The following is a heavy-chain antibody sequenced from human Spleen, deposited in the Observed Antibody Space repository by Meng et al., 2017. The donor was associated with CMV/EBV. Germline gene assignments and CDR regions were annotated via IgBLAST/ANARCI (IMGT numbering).Heavy chain of an antibody. CDR1: GGSFSGYY. J-gene: IGHJ5*02. CDR2: INHSGSTNY. D-gene: IGHD2-2*01. V-gene: IGHV4-34*01. CDR3: ARALIEVLPAMIYWLDP. Sequence: SETLSLTCAVYGGSFSGYYWSWIRQPPGKGLEWIGEINHSGSTNYNYNPSLKSRVTISVDTSKNQFSLKLNSVTAADTAVYYCARALIEVLPAMIYWLDPWGQGTLVTVSS.